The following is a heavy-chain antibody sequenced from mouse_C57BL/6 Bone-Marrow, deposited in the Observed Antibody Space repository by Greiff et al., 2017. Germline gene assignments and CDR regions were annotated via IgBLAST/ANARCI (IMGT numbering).Heavy chain of an antibody. CDR3: ARDYYGSSYGFDY. D-gene: IGHD1-1*01. J-gene: IGHJ2*01. V-gene: IGHV1-55*01. CDR2: IYPGSGST. Sequence: QVQLQQPGAELVKPGASVKMSCKASGYTFTSYWITWVKQRPGQGLEWIGDIYPGSGSTNYNEKFKSKATLTVDTSSSTAYMQLSSLTSEDSAVYYGARDYYGSSYGFDYWGQGTTLTVSS. CDR1: GYTFTSYW.